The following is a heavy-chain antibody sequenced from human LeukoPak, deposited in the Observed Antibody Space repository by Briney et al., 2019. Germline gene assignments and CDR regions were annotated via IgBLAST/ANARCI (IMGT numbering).Heavy chain of an antibody. Sequence: ASVKVSCKASGYTFTSYGISWVRQAPGQGLEWMRWISAYNGNTNYAQKLQGRVTMTEDTSTDTAYMELSSLRSEDTAVYYCATWGNPLVVAAHSEYYYYYMEVWGKGTTVTVSS. D-gene: IGHD2-15*01. V-gene: IGHV1-18*01. J-gene: IGHJ6*03. CDR2: ISAYNGNT. CDR3: ATWGNPLVVAAHSEYYYYYMEV. CDR1: GYTFTSYG.